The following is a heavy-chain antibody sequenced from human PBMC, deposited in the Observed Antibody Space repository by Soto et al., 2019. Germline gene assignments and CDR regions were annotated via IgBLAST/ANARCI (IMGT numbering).Heavy chain of an antibody. CDR1: GGSISSSSYY. J-gene: IGHJ4*02. D-gene: IGHD3-9*01. CDR3: ARHLDILSAYSY. Sequence: SETLSLTCTVSGGSISSSSYYWGWIRQPPGKGLGWIGSIYYSGSTYYNPSLKSRVTISVDTSKNQFSLKLSSVTAADTAVYYCARHLDILSAYSYWGQGTLVTVSS. CDR2: IYYSGST. V-gene: IGHV4-39*01.